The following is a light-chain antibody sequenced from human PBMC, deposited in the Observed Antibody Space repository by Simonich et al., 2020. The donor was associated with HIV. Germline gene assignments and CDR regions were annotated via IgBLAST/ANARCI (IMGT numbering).Light chain of an antibody. CDR1: SRDVGGYNY. Sequence: QSALTQPRSVSGSPGQSVTISCTGTSRDVGGYNYVSWYQPHPGKAPKLMFYDVSKRPSGVPDRFSGSKSGNTASMTSSGLQAEDEADYSCCSYAGIYIHYVFGTGTKVTVL. V-gene: IGLV2-11*01. CDR3: CSYAGIYIHYV. J-gene: IGLJ1*01. CDR2: DVS.